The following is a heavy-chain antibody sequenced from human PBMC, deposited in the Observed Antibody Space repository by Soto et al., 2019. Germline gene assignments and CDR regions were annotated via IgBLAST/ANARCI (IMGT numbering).Heavy chain of an antibody. V-gene: IGHV1-69*06. J-gene: IGHJ4*02. CDR3: ARRDSGGFYRFFDS. D-gene: IGHD2-15*01. Sequence: VSCKASGGSLSTNPISWVRQAPGQGLEWMGGTGSGTGPGNHAQKFQGRLTVTADKSTSTVYMELTNLSSEDTAVYYCARRDSGGFYRFFDSWGQGTLVTVSS. CDR1: GGSLSTNP. CDR2: TGSGTGPG.